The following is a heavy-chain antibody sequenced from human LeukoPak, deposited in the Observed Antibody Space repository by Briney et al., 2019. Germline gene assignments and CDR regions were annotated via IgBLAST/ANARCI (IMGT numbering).Heavy chain of an antibody. CDR1: GGSISSSSYY. CDR2: IYYSGST. CDR3: ARSRHWKRITMVRGVIPFDY. V-gene: IGHV4-39*01. D-gene: IGHD3-10*01. Sequence: SETLSLTCTVSGGSISSSSYYWGWIRQPPGKGLEWIGSIYYSGSTYYNPSLKSRVTISVDTSNNQFSLKVRSVTAADTAVYYCARSRHWKRITMVRGVIPFDYWGQGTLVTVSS. J-gene: IGHJ4*02.